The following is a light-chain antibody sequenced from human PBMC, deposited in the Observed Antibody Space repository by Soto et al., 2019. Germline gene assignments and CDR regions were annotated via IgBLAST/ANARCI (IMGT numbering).Light chain of an antibody. CDR2: EVT. J-gene: IGLJ1*01. Sequence: QSALTQPASVSGSPGQSITISCTGTSSDVGGHNYVSWHQHHPGKAPKLIIFEVTHRPSGVSNRFSGSKSGNTASLTISGLQADDEADYYCSSYLASGLYVFRTAPKVTLL. V-gene: IGLV2-14*01. CDR3: SSYLASGLYV. CDR1: SSDVGGHNY.